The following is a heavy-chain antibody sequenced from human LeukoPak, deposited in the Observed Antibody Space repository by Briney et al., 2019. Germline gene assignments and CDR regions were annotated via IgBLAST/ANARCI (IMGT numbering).Heavy chain of an antibody. V-gene: IGHV4-59*01. CDR2: IYYSGST. CDR3: ARSKGYHYWYFDL. D-gene: IGHD3-16*02. J-gene: IGHJ2*01. Sequence: SETLSLTCTVSGGSISSYYWSWIRQPPGKGLEWIGYIYYSGSTNYNPSLKSRVTISVDTSKNQFSLKLSSVTAADTAVYYCARSKGYHYWYFDLWGRGTLVTVSS. CDR1: GGSISSYY.